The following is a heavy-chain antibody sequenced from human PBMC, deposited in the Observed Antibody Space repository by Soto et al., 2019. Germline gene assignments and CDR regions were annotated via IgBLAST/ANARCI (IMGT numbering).Heavy chain of an antibody. CDR3: ARHPRGGSSSWYVIKVDYYYYGMDV. CDR1: GYSFTSYW. D-gene: IGHD6-13*01. CDR2: IDPSDSYT. Sequence: GESLKISRKGSGYSFTSYWISWVRQMPGKGLEWMGRIDPSDSYTNYSPSFQGHVTISADKSISTAYLQWSSLKASDTAMYYCARHPRGGSSSWYVIKVDYYYYGMDVWGQGTTVTVSS. V-gene: IGHV5-10-1*01. J-gene: IGHJ6*02.